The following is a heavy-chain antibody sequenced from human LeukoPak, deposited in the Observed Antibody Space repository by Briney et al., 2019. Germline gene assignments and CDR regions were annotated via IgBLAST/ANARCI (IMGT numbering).Heavy chain of an antibody. Sequence: PSQTLSLTCTVSGGSISSGDYYWSWLRQPPGKGLEWIAYIYHSGSTYYNPSLKSRVTMSVDRSKNQFSLNLSSVTAADTAVYYCARLPRSPSVGNAFDIWGQGTMVTVSS. CDR3: ARLPRSPSVGNAFDI. D-gene: IGHD1-26*01. CDR1: GGSISSGDYY. V-gene: IGHV4-30-2*01. J-gene: IGHJ3*02. CDR2: IYHSGST.